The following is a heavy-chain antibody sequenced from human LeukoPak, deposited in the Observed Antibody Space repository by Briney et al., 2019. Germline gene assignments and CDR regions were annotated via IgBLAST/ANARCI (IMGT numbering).Heavy chain of an antibody. V-gene: IGHV3-48*03. CDR3: ARDIVLIPSSN. D-gene: IGHD2-8*01. CDR2: ISSSGSTI. CDR1: GFTFSSYE. J-gene: IGHJ4*02. Sequence: GGSLRLSCAASGFTFSSYEMNWVRQAPGKGLEWVSYISSSGSTIYYADSVKGRFTISRDNAKNSLYLQMNSLRAEDTAVYYCARDIVLIPSSNWGQGTLVTVSS.